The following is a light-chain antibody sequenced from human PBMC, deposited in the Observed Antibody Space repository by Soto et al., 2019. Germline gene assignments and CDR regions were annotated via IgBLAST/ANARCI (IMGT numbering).Light chain of an antibody. CDR3: SSYTGSSTLV. CDR1: SSDVGGYNY. CDR2: DVS. V-gene: IGLV2-14*01. Sequence: QSALTQPASVSGSPGQSITISCTGTSSDVGGYNYVSWYQQHPGKAPKLMIYDVSNWPSGVSNRFSGSKSGNTASLTISGLQAEDEADYYCSSYTGSSTLVFGGGTQLTVL. J-gene: IGLJ2*01.